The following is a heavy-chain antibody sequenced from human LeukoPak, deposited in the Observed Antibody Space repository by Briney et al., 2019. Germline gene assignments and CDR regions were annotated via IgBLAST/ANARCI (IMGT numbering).Heavy chain of an antibody. D-gene: IGHD4-17*01. CDR3: ATTVPRGDFDY. CDR1: GYTFSNYS. CDR2: IRYDGSNN. V-gene: IGHV3-30*02. J-gene: IGHJ4*02. Sequence: PGGSLRLSCAASGYTFSNYSMHWVRQAPGKGLEWVAFIRYDGSNNDHADSVKGRFTISRDKSKNTLYMQMNSLRPEDTAIYFCATTVPRGDFDYWGQGTLVTVSS.